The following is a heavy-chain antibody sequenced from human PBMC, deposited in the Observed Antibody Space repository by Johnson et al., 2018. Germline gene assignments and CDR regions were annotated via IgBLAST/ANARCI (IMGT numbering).Heavy chain of an antibody. Sequence: QVQLVESGGGVVQPGRSLRLSCAASGFTFSSYAMHWVRQAPGKGLEWVAVISYDGSNKYYADSVKGRFTISRDNSKNTLYLQMNSLRAEGTAVYYCARDVTNSIAAAGTYDYWGQGTLVTVSS. CDR3: ARDVTNSIAAAGTYDY. D-gene: IGHD6-13*01. V-gene: IGHV3-30-3*01. CDR1: GFTFSSYA. CDR2: ISYDGSNK. J-gene: IGHJ4*02.